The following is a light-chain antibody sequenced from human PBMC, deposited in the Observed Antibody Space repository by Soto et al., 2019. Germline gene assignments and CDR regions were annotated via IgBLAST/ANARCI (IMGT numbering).Light chain of an antibody. V-gene: IGKV1-39*01. CDR2: AAS. CDR1: QSISSY. Sequence: DIQMTQSPSSLSASVGDRVTITCRASQSISSYLNWYQQKPGKTPQLLIYAASSLQSGVPSRFSGSGSGTAFTLSISSLQPADFATYYCHQSYSTPLYTFGQGTKVEIK. CDR3: HQSYSTPLYT. J-gene: IGKJ2*01.